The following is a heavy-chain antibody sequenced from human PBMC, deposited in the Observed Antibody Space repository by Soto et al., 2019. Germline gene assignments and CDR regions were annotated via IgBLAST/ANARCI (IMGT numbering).Heavy chain of an antibody. D-gene: IGHD4-17*01. Sequence: EVQLLESGGGLVQPGGSLRLSCAASGFTFSSYAMTWVRQAPGKGLEWVSTISGSGGSTFYAGSVKWRFTVSRDNSKNTRFLQVNSLRAEDTAVYYCAQEIGDYGSLDDWGQGTLVAVSS. CDR1: GFTFSSYA. CDR3: AQEIGDYGSLDD. V-gene: IGHV3-23*01. J-gene: IGHJ4*02. CDR2: ISGSGGST.